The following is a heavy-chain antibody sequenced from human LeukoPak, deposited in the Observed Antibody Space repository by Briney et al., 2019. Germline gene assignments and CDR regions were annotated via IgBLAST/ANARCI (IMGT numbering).Heavy chain of an antibody. CDR1: GGSISSGSYY. J-gene: IGHJ1*01. CDR3: ARGSNYYDSSGYTEYFQH. V-gene: IGHV4-61*02. CDR2: IYTSGST. Sequence: TLSLTCTVSGGSISSGSYYWSWIRQPAGKGLEWIGRIYTSGSTNYNPSLKSRVTISVDTSKNQFSLKLSSVTAADTAVYYCARGSNYYDSSGYTEYFQHWGQGTLVTVSS. D-gene: IGHD3-22*01.